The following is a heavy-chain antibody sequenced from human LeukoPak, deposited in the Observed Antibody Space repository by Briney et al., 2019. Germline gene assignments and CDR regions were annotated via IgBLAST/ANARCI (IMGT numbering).Heavy chain of an antibody. CDR3: ARGFSY. V-gene: IGHV4-30-4*01. CDR1: GGSISSGGYY. CDR2: IYYSGST. J-gene: IGHJ4*02. Sequence: PSETLSLTCTVSGGSISSGGYYWSWIRQSPGKGLEWIGYIYYSGSTHYNPSLKSRVSISIDTSKNQFSLKLTSVTAADTAVYFCARGFSYWGQGTLVTVSS.